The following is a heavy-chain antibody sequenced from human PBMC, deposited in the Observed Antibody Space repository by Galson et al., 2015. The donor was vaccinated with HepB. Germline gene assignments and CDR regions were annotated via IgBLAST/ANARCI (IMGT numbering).Heavy chain of an antibody. CDR1: GYTFTGYY. CDR2: INPNSGGT. J-gene: IGHJ6*03. V-gene: IGHV1-2*02. CDR3: ARDLRRHLGGQLGSYNYIDV. D-gene: IGHD3-16*01. Sequence: SVKVSCKASGYTFTGYYMHWVRQAPGQGLEWMGWINPNSGGTNYAQKLQGRVTMTRDTSTSTAYMELSRLRSDDTAVDYCARDLRRHLGGQLGSYNYIDVWGKGTTVTVSS.